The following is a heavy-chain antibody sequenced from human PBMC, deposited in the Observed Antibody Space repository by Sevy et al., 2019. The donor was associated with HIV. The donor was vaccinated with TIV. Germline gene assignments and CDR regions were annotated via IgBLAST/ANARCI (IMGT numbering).Heavy chain of an antibody. CDR1: GFTFSNYG. D-gene: IGHD3-9*01. J-gene: IGHJ6*02. CDR2: ISYDGNNK. CDR3: AKDFTGYNGMDV. Sequence: GGSLRLSYAASGFTFSNYGMHWVRQAPGKGLEWVAVISYDGNNKFYGGSVKGRFTISRDTSKNTLYLQMNSLRVEDTAVYYCAKDFTGYNGMDVWGQGTMVTVSS. V-gene: IGHV3-30*18.